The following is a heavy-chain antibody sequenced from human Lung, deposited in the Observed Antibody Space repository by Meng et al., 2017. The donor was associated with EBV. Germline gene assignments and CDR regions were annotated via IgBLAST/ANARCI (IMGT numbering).Heavy chain of an antibody. V-gene: IGHV4-31*01. CDR2: IYYSGST. CDR1: GGSLSSGVYY. CDR3: ARVVAGRYNWFDP. J-gene: IGHJ5*02. D-gene: IGHD6-6*01. Sequence: VRCQDVSPRLVNPSKTLSPPCPVTGGSLSSGVYYLSWIRQHPGKGLEWIGYIYYSGSTYYNPSLKSLVTISVDTSKNQFSLKLSSVTAADTAVYYCARVVAGRYNWFDPWGQGTLVTVSS.